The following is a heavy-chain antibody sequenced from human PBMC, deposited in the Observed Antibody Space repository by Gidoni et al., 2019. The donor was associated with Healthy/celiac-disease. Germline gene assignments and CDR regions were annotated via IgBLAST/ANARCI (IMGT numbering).Heavy chain of an antibody. V-gene: IGHV4-34*01. J-gene: IGHJ5*02. D-gene: IGHD6-19*01. Sequence: QVQLQQWGAGLLKPSETLSLTCAVYGGSFSGYYWSWIRQPPGKGLEWIGEINHSGSTTYNPSLKSRVNISVDTAKNQFSLKLSSVTAADTAVYYCARGWQWLVNWFDPWGQGTLVTVSS. CDR1: GGSFSGYY. CDR2: INHSGST. CDR3: ARGWQWLVNWFDP.